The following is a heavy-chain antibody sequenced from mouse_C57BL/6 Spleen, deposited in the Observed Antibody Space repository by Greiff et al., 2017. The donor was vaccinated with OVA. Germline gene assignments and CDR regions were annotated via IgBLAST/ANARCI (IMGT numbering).Heavy chain of an antibody. Sequence: VQLQQSGPELVKPGSSVKISCKASGYTFTDYYMNLVKQSHGKSLEWIGDINPNNGGTSYNQKFKGKATLTVDKSSSTAYMELRSLTSEDSAVYYCARGDSSGPLFDYWGQGTTLTVSS. J-gene: IGHJ2*01. CDR3: ARGDSSGPLFDY. CDR2: INPNNGGT. D-gene: IGHD3-2*02. CDR1: GYTFTDYY. V-gene: IGHV1-26*01.